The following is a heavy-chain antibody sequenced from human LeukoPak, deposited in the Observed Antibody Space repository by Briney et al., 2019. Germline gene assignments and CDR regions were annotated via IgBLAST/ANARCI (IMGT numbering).Heavy chain of an antibody. D-gene: IGHD5-18*01. Sequence: GGSLTLSCAASGFTFSNYWIHWVRQDPGKGLVWVSRINSDGSSTTYADSVKGRFTISRDNAKNTLYLQMNSLRAEDTAVYYCVRSLYSYGPKFDYWGQGTLVTVSS. CDR3: VRSLYSYGPKFDY. V-gene: IGHV3-74*01. CDR1: GFTFSNYW. J-gene: IGHJ4*02. CDR2: INSDGSST.